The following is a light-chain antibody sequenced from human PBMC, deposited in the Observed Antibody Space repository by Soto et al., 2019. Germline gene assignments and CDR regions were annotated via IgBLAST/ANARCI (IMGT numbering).Light chain of an antibody. Sequence: QSALTQPASVSESPGQSITISCTGTSSDIGAYNYVSWYQHHPGKAPKLMISEVSNRPSGVSNRFSGSKSGNTASLTISGLQAEDEADYYCSSYTRASTMIFGGGTKVTVL. CDR2: EVS. V-gene: IGLV2-14*01. J-gene: IGLJ2*01. CDR3: SSYTRASTMI. CDR1: SSDIGAYNY.